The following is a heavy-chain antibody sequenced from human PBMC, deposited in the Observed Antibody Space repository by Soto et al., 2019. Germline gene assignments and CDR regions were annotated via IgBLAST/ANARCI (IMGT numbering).Heavy chain of an antibody. CDR1: GFTFSNYI. Sequence: QVQLVESGGGVVQPGRSLRLSCAASGFTFSNYIMHWVRQAPGKGLEWVAIILHDGNNKYYADSVKGRFTISRDNSKNTLYLQKNSLRTEDTAIYYCARDDEGGSYCDLGYWGQGTLVTVYS. D-gene: IGHD3-10*01. V-gene: IGHV3-30-3*01. J-gene: IGHJ4*02. CDR2: ILHDGNNK. CDR3: ARDDEGGSYCDLGY.